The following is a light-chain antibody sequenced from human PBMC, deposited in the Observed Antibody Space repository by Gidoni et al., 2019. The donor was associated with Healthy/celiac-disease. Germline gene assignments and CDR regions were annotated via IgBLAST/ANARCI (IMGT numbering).Light chain of an antibody. J-gene: IGLJ3*02. CDR3: AAWDDSLNGPV. Sequence: QSVLTQPPSVSEAPSQRVTIYCSGSSSNNGNNAVNWYQQLPGKAPKLLIYYDDLLPSGVSDRFSGSKSGTSASLAISGLQSEDEADYYCAAWDDSLNGPVFGGGTKLTVL. CDR2: YDD. V-gene: IGLV1-36*01. CDR1: SSNNGNNA.